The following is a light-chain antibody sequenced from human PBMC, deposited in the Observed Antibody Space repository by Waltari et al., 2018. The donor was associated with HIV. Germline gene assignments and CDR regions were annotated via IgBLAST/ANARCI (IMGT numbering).Light chain of an antibody. V-gene: IGLV2-14*01. CDR3: SSYTNNSTLV. CDR2: EVS. J-gene: IGLJ2*01. CDR1: SSAVGRYTY. Sequence: QSALTQPASVSGSPGQSLTISCPGPSSAVGRYTYVPWYQQHPGKAPKLMIYEVSNRPSGVSNRFSGSKSGNTASLTISGLQAEDEADYYCSSYTNNSTLVFGGGTKLTVL.